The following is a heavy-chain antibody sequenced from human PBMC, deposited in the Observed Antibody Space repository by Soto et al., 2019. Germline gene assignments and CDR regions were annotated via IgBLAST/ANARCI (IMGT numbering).Heavy chain of an antibody. V-gene: IGHV3-74*01. CDR1: GFTFSSYW. CDR2: INSDGSST. D-gene: IGHD1-1*01. J-gene: IGHJ4*02. CDR3: ASLFVQLERRSIDY. Sequence: GGSLRLSCAASGFTFSSYWMHWVRQAPGKGLVWDSRINSDGSSTSYADSVKGRFTISRDNAKNTLYLQMNSLRAEDTAVYYCASLFVQLERRSIDYWGQGTLVTVSS.